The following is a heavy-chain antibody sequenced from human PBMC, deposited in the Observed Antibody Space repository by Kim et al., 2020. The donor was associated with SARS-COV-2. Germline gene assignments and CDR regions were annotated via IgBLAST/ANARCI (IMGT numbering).Heavy chain of an antibody. CDR1: GYTFSSFE. J-gene: IGHJ1*01. Sequence: GGSLRLSCAASGYTFSSFEMNWVRQAPGKGLEWISYISSIGHSIYYAESVKGRFTVSRDNAKNSLYLQMNSLRAEDTAVYFCVSSLDLLPLPSGYCYGGSVYFCSFWSQWTLVTVSS. D-gene: IGHD2-15*01. V-gene: IGHV3-48*03. CDR3: VSSLDLLPLPSGYCYGGSVYFCSF. CDR2: ISSIGHSI.